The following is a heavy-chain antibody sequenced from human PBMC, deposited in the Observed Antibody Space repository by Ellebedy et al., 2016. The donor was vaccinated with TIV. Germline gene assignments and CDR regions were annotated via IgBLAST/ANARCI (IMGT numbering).Heavy chain of an antibody. Sequence: AASVKVSCKASGYTFTSYDINWVRQATGQGLEWMGWMNPNSDNSDYAPKFEGRLTITRDTSASTAFVELSSLRSEDTAVYFCAREVITAANIQPTFDYWGQGTLVTVSS. V-gene: IGHV1-8*01. CDR2: MNPNSDNS. J-gene: IGHJ4*02. CDR3: AREVITAANIQPTFDY. CDR1: GYTFTSYD. D-gene: IGHD6-13*01.